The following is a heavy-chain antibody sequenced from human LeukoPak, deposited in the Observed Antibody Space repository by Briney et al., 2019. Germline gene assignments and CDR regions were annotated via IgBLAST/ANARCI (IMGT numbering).Heavy chain of an antibody. Sequence: SETLSLTCTVSGGSISSYYWSWIRQPAGKGLEWIGRIYTSGSTNYNPSLKSQVTMSVDTSKKQFSLKLSSVTAADTAVYYCASEPRVTMVRGVIIEGGGFDYWGQGTLVTVSS. CDR2: IYTSGST. D-gene: IGHD3-10*01. V-gene: IGHV4-4*07. J-gene: IGHJ4*02. CDR3: ASEPRVTMVRGVIIEGGGFDY. CDR1: GGSISSYY.